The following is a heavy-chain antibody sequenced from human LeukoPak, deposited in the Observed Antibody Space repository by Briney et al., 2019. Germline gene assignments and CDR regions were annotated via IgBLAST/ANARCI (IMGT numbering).Heavy chain of an antibody. CDR3: ARENDVTGNALDV. V-gene: IGHV4-59*01. D-gene: IGHD2-2*01. CDR2: IYYSGST. CDR1: GGSISSYY. Sequence: SETLSLTCTVSGGSISSYYWSWIRQPPGKGLEWIGYIYYSGSTNYNPSLKSRVTISVDTSKNQFSLRLSSVAAADTAVYYCARENDVTGNALDVWGQGTTVTVSS. J-gene: IGHJ6*02.